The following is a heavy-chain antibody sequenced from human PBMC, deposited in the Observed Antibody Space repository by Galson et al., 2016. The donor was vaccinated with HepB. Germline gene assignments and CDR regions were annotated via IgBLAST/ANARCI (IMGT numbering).Heavy chain of an antibody. CDR1: GDSISSGGYY. V-gene: IGHV4-31*03. CDR3: ARVNYFDGTDKYYFDY. D-gene: IGHD2/OR15-2a*01. J-gene: IGHJ4*02. Sequence: TLSLTCTVSGDSISSGGYYWSWIRQHPGKGLEWIGYIYYNSITDYNQSLKSRVTISVDTSKNQFSLKLRSVTAADTALYYCARVNYFDGTDKYYFDYWGQGTLVTVSS. CDR2: IYYNSIT.